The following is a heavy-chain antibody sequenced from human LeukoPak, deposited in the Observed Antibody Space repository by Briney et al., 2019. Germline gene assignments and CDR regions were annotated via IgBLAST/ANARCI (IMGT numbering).Heavy chain of an antibody. Sequence: GRSLRLSCTASGFSFNNYGIHWVRQAPGKGLEWVAVISNDGTNKYYADSVKGRFTISRDNSKNTLYPQMNSLKAEDTAVYYCAKDLELWFGSYGMDVWGQGTTVTVSS. V-gene: IGHV3-30*18. CDR2: ISNDGTNK. D-gene: IGHD3-10*01. J-gene: IGHJ6*02. CDR1: GFSFNNYG. CDR3: AKDLELWFGSYGMDV.